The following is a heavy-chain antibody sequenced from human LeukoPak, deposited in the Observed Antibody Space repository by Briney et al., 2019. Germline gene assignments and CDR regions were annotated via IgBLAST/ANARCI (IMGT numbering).Heavy chain of an antibody. Sequence: ASVKVSCKASGYTFTSYYLHWVRQAPGQGLEWMGWINPKSGDTNYAQKFQDRVTLARDTSISTAYMELSRLRFDDTAVYYCARDLGLGHYDSSGYEYYNYYFYMAIWGKGTTVTVSS. CDR2: INPKSGDT. D-gene: IGHD3-22*01. CDR1: GYTFTSYY. V-gene: IGHV1-2*02. J-gene: IGHJ6*03. CDR3: ARDLGLGHYDSSGYEYYNYYFYMAI.